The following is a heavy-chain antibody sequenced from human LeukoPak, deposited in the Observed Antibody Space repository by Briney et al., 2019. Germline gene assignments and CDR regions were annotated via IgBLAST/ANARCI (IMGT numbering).Heavy chain of an antibody. J-gene: IGHJ5*02. Sequence: SETLSLTCAVYGGSFSGYYWSWIRQPPGKGLEWIGEINHSGSTNFNPSLKSRVTISVDTSKNQFSLKLSSVTAADTAVYYCARAPLYSGYNWFDPWGQGTLVTVSS. CDR1: GGSFSGYY. D-gene: IGHD5-12*01. CDR3: ARAPLYSGYNWFDP. CDR2: INHSGST. V-gene: IGHV4-34*01.